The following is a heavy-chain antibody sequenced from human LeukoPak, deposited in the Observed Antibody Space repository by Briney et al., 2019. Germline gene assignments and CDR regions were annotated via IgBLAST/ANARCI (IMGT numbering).Heavy chain of an antibody. D-gene: IGHD3-10*01. CDR3: ARGPKLLWFGESIDY. CDR2: IYYSGST. CDR1: GGSISSYY. Sequence: KPSETLSLTCTVSGGSISSYYWSWIRQPPGKGLEWIGYIYYSGSTNYNPSLKSRVTISVDTSKNQFSLKLSSVTAADTAVYYCARGPKLLWFGESIDYWGQGTLVTVSS. J-gene: IGHJ4*02. V-gene: IGHV4-59*12.